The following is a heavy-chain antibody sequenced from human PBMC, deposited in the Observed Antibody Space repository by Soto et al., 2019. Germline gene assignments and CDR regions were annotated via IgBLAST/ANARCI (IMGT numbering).Heavy chain of an antibody. CDR1: GGSISSYY. V-gene: IGHV4-59*01. CDR3: ASTMCGCRGCYCPSALDY. Sequence: SETLSLTCIVSGGSISSYYWSWIRQPPGKGLEWIGYIYYSGSTNYNPSLKSRVTISVDTSKNQFSLKLSSVTAADTAVYYCASTMCGCRGCYCPSALDYWGQGTLVTVSS. CDR2: IYYSGST. D-gene: IGHD2-15*01. J-gene: IGHJ4*02.